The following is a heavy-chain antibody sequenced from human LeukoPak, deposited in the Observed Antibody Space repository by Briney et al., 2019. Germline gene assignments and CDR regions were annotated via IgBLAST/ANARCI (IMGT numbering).Heavy chain of an antibody. Sequence: AGGSLRLSCAASGFTFSSYAMSWVRRAPGKGLEWVSSISGSGGNTYYAQSVKGRFTISRENSENTLYLQMDTLRADDTALYFCAKDPYNTAVANTNGWFDPWGQGTLVTVSS. V-gene: IGHV3-23*01. D-gene: IGHD6-19*01. CDR1: GFTFSSYA. CDR2: ISGSGGNT. CDR3: AKDPYNTAVANTNGWFDP. J-gene: IGHJ5*02.